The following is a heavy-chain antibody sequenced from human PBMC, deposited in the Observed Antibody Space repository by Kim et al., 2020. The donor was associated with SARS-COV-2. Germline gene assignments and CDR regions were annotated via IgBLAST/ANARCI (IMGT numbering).Heavy chain of an antibody. CDR1: GYTFTNYA. CDR2: ISVDKGDT. J-gene: IGHJ5*02. V-gene: IGHV1-3*01. D-gene: IGHD1-26*01. CDR3: ARDRVVGSAPFDP. Sequence: ASVKVSCKASGYTFTNYAIHWVRQAPGQRLEWMGWISVDKGDTRYSQDFQGRVTITRDTFASTTYMELSGLISGDTAVYYCARDRVVGSAPFDPWGQGTLVTVSS.